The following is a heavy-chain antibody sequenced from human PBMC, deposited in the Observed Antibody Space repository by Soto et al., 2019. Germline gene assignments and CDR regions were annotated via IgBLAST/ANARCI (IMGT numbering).Heavy chain of an antibody. J-gene: IGHJ5*02. CDR3: ATEPRHNYYDSSGTENWFDP. D-gene: IGHD3-22*01. CDR2: IYYSGST. V-gene: IGHV4-30-4*01. Sequence: SETLSLTCTVSGGSISSGDYYWSWIRQPPGKGLEWIGYIYYSGSTYYNPSLKSRVTISVDTSKNQFSPKLSSVTAADTAVYYCATEPRHNYYDSSGTENWFDPWGQGTLVTVSS. CDR1: GGSISSGDYY.